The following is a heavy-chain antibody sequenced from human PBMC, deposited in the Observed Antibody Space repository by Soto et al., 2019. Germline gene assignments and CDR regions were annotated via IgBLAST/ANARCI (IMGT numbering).Heavy chain of an antibody. CDR3: TTVPYYYGSGSYYHYYYYGMDV. V-gene: IGHV3-15*07. Sequence: EVQLVESGGGLVKPGGSLRLSCAASGFTFSNAWMNWVRQAPGKGLEWVGRIKSKTDGGTTDYVAPVKGRFTISRDDSKKTMYLQMNSLKTDDIAVYYCTTVPYYYGSGSYYHYYYYGMDVWGQGTTVTVSS. CDR1: GFTFSNAW. J-gene: IGHJ6*02. D-gene: IGHD3-10*01. CDR2: IKSKTDGGTT.